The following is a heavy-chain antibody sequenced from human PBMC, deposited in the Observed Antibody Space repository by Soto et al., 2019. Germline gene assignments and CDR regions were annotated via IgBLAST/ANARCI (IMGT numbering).Heavy chain of an antibody. D-gene: IGHD5-12*01. J-gene: IGHJ4*02. CDR1: GFTFSSYA. CDR2: ISYDGSNK. Sequence: QVQLVESGGGVVQPGRSLRLSCAASGFTFSSYAMHWVRQAPGKGLEWVAVISYDGSNKYYADSVKGRFTISRDNSENTLYLQMNSLRAEDTAVYYCARDPRDGYKFDYWGQGTLVTVSS. CDR3: ARDPRDGYKFDY. V-gene: IGHV3-30-3*01.